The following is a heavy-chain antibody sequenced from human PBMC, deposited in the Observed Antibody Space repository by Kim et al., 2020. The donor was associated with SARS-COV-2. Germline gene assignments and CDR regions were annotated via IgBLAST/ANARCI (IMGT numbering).Heavy chain of an antibody. CDR2: INHSGST. CDR1: GGSFSGYY. V-gene: IGHV4-34*01. CDR3: ASDQTGDYGLYFDY. D-gene: IGHD4-17*01. J-gene: IGHJ4*02. Sequence: SETLSLTCAVYGGSFSGYYWSWIRQPPGKGLEWIGEINHSGSTNYNPSLKSRVTISVDTSKNQFSLKLSSVTAADTAVYYCASDQTGDYGLYFDYWGQGTLVTVSS.